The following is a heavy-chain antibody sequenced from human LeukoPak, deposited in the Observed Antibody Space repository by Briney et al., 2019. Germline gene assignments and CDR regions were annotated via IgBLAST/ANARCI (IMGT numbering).Heavy chain of an antibody. CDR2: SSGSGGST. Sequence: GGSLRLSCAASGFTFSIYAMSWARQAPGKGLDWVSASSGSGGSTYSADSGKGRFTISRDNSKNTLYLQMNSLRAEDTAVYYCAKIRARQYSGSYYGTGYFDYWGQGTLVTVSS. D-gene: IGHD1-26*01. CDR1: GFTFSIYA. J-gene: IGHJ4*02. V-gene: IGHV3-23*01. CDR3: AKIRARQYSGSYYGTGYFDY.